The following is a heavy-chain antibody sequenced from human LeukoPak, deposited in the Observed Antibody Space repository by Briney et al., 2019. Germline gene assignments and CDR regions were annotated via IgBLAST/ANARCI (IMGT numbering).Heavy chain of an antibody. D-gene: IGHD4-17*01. CDR2: INHSGST. CDR1: GGSFSGYY. CDR3: ARDLGDYMVSWFDP. V-gene: IGHV4-34*01. J-gene: IGHJ5*02. Sequence: SETLSLTCAVYGGSFSGYYWSWIRQPPGKGLEWIGEINHSGSTNYNPSLKSRVTISVDTSKNQFSLKLSSVTAADTAVYYCARDLGDYMVSWFDPWGQGTLVTVSS.